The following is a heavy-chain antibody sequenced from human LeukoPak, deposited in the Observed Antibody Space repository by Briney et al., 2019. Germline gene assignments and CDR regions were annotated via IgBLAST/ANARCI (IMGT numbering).Heavy chain of an antibody. CDR2: ISAYNGNT. D-gene: IGHD3-10*01. J-gene: IGHJ6*03. CDR3: ARADYYGSGSYDYYMDV. CDR1: GYTFTSYG. Sequence: ASVKVSCKASGYTFTSYGISWVRQAPGQGLEWMGWISAYNGNTNYAQKLQGRVTMTTDTSTSTAYMELSRLRSDDTAVYYCARADYYGSGSYDYYMDVWGKGTTVTVSS. V-gene: IGHV1-18*01.